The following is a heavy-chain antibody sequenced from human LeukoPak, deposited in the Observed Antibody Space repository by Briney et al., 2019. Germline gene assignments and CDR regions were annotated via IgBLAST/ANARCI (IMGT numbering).Heavy chain of an antibody. CDR3: ARYSYGPGGDY. Sequence: ASVKVSCKASGYTFTSYYMHWVRQAPGQGLEWMGIINPSGGSTSYAQKFQGRVTMTTDTSTSTAYMELRSLRSDDTAVYYCARYSYGPGGDYWGQGTLVTVSS. CDR2: INPSGGST. J-gene: IGHJ4*02. D-gene: IGHD5-18*01. CDR1: GYTFTSYY. V-gene: IGHV1-46*01.